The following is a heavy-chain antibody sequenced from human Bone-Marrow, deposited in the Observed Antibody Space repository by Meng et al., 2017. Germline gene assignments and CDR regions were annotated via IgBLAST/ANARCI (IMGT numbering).Heavy chain of an antibody. D-gene: IGHD3-22*01. CDR1: GYTFTGYY. V-gene: IGHV1-2*06. CDR2: INPNSGGT. J-gene: IGHJ4*02. Sequence: QGQLVQAGAEVKKPGAPGKVSCKASGYTFTGYYMHWVRQAPGQGLEWMGRINPNSGGTNYAQKFQGRVTMTRDTSISTAYMELSRLRSDDTAVYYCARELLYDSSGYYFEYFDYWGQGTLVTVSS. CDR3: ARELLYDSSGYYFEYFDY.